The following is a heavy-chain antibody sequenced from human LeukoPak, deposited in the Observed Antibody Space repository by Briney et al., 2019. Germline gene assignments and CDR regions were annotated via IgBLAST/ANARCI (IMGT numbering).Heavy chain of an antibody. Sequence: PSETLSLTCAVYGGSFSGYYWSWIRQPPGKGLEWIGEINHSGSTNYNPSLKSRVTISVDTSKNQFSLKLSSVTAADTAVYYCARGRGYYDSSGTRLFDIWGQGTMVTVSS. J-gene: IGHJ3*02. CDR1: GGSFSGYY. CDR3: ARGRGYYDSSGTRLFDI. D-gene: IGHD3-22*01. CDR2: INHSGST. V-gene: IGHV4-34*01.